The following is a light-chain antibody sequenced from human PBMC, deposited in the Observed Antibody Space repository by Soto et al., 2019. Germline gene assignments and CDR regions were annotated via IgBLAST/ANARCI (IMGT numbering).Light chain of an antibody. CDR3: QQYNNWPPGT. V-gene: IGKV3-15*01. CDR2: AAS. CDR1: QSVSSTY. J-gene: IGKJ1*01. Sequence: EIVLTQSPGTLSLSPGERATLSCRASQSVSSTYLAWYQQKPGQAPRLLIYAASTRATGIPARFSGSGSGTDFTLTISSLQSEDSAVYYCQQYNNWPPGTFGQGTKVDIK.